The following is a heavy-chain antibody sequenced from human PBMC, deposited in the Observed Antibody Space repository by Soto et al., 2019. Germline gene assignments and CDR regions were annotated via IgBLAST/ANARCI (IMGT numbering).Heavy chain of an antibody. J-gene: IGHJ5*02. CDR1: GYKFTSSW. CDR2: IFPSDSDT. D-gene: IGHD3-22*01. V-gene: IGHV5-51*01. Sequence: PGESLKISCRTSGYKFTSSWIAWVRQMPGKGLEWMGIIFPSDSDTRYSPSFQGQVTISADRSTSTVFLQWASLKASDTAVYFCARKDKSGYFNWFDPWGKGTLVTVS. CDR3: ARKDKSGYFNWFDP.